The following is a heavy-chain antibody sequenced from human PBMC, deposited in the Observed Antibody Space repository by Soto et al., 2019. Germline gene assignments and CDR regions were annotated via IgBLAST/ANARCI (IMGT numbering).Heavy chain of an antibody. D-gene: IGHD1-7*01. Sequence: SVKVSCKASGGTFSSYAISWVRQAPGQGLEWMGGIIPIFGTANYAQKFQGRVTITADESTSTAYMELSSLRSEDTAVYYCARDLELRGYWFDPWGQGTLVTVPS. CDR1: GGTFSSYA. J-gene: IGHJ5*02. CDR3: ARDLELRGYWFDP. V-gene: IGHV1-69*13. CDR2: IIPIFGTA.